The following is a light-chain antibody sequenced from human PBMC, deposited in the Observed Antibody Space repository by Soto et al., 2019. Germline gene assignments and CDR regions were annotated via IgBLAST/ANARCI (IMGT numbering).Light chain of an antibody. Sequence: DIQMTQSPSTLSASVGDRVTITCRASQSITSWLAWYQQKPGKAPKLLIYDASSLKSGVPSRFSGSGSGTEFTLTISSLQPDDFATYYCQQYNLYRTFGQGTKVEIK. CDR1: QSITSW. CDR3: QQYNLYRT. CDR2: DAS. J-gene: IGKJ1*01. V-gene: IGKV1-5*01.